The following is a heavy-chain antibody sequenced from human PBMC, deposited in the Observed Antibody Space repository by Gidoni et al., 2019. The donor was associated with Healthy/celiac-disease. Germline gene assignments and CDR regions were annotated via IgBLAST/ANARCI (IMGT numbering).Heavy chain of an antibody. CDR2: IKSKTDGGTT. CDR1: GFTFSNAW. D-gene: IGHD3-22*01. V-gene: IGHV3-15*01. CDR3: TTSGYLLYDY. Sequence: EVQLVESGGGLVKPGGSLRLSCAASGFTFSNAWMCWVRQAPGKGLEWVGSIKSKTDGGTTDYAAPVKGRFTISRDDSKNTLYLQMNSLKTEDTAVYYCTTSGYLLYDYWGQGTLVTVSS. J-gene: IGHJ4*02.